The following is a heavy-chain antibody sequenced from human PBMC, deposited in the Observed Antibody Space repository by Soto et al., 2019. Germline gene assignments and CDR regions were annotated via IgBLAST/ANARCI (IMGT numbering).Heavy chain of an antibody. CDR2: IIPLFGTT. CDR1: GGTFSSYA. D-gene: IGHD3-16*02. Sequence: QVQLVQSGAEVKKPGSSVSVSCKASGGTFSSYAISWVRQAPGQGLEWMGGIIPLFGTTNYAQKFQGRVTLTADKSAVESTSTVYMQLSSMRSEDTAVYFCARGYIGVIDRYGVDGWGQGTTVTVAS. V-gene: IGHV1-69*01. CDR3: ARGYIGVIDRYGVDG. J-gene: IGHJ6*02.